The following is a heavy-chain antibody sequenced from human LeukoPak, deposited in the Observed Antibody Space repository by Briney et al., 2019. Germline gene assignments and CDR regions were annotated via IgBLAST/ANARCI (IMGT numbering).Heavy chain of an antibody. CDR3: ATAASVMVRGVIKYYFDY. CDR2: FDPEDGET. J-gene: IGHJ4*02. CDR1: GGTFSSYA. Sequence: ASVTVSCKASGGTFSSYAISWVRQAPGQGLEWMGGFDPEDGETIYAQKFQGRVTMTEDTSTDTAYMELSSLRSEDTAVYYCATAASVMVRGVIKYYFDYWGQGTLVTVSS. D-gene: IGHD3-10*01. V-gene: IGHV1-24*01.